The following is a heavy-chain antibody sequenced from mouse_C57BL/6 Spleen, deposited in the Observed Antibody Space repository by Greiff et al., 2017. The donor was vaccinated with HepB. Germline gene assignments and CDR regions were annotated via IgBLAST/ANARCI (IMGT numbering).Heavy chain of an antibody. CDR3: ARVGYYWYFDV. Sequence: EVKLVESEGGLVQPGSSMKLSCTASGFTFSDYYMAWVRQVPEKGLEWVANINYDGSSTYYLDSLKSRFIISRDNAKNILYLQMSSLKSEDTATYYCARVGYYWYFDVWGTVTTVTVSS. D-gene: IGHD2-2*01. V-gene: IGHV5-16*01. CDR1: GFTFSDYY. J-gene: IGHJ1*03. CDR2: INYDGSST.